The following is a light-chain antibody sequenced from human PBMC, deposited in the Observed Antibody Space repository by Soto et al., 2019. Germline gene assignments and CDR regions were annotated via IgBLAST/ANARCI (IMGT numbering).Light chain of an antibody. J-gene: IGKJ5*01. CDR3: QQVNSFPST. V-gene: IGKV1-9*01. CDR2: AAS. Sequence: IHLTQSPSSLSASVGDRFTITCGASQGISSHLAWYQQKPGKAPKLLIYAASTLQTGVPSRFRGGGSGTDFTLTLSSLQPEDFETYYCQQVNSFPSTFGQGTRLEIK. CDR1: QGISSH.